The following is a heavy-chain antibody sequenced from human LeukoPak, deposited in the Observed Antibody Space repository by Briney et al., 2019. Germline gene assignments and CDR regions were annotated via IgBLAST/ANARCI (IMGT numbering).Heavy chain of an antibody. D-gene: IGHD6-13*01. CDR3: AAVSSSWYLHGAEYFQH. J-gene: IGHJ1*01. Sequence: GASVKVSCKVSGYTLTELSMHWVRQAPGKGLEWMGGFDPEDGETIYAQKFQGRVTMTEDTSTDTAYMELSSLRSEDTAVYYCAAVSSSWYLHGAEYFQHWGQGTLVTVSS. V-gene: IGHV1-24*01. CDR2: FDPEDGET. CDR1: GYTLTELS.